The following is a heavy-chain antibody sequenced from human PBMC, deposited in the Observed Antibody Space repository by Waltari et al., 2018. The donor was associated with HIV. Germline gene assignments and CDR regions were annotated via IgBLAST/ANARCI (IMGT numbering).Heavy chain of an antibody. V-gene: IGHV4-59*08. CDR1: GGSISSYY. CDR3: ARLGYYDSSGPFDY. Sequence: QVQLQESGPGLVKPSETLSLTCTVSGGSISSYYGSWIRQPPGKGLGWIGYIDYSGSTNYNPSLKSRVTISVDTSKNQFSLKLSSVTAADTAVYYCARLGYYDSSGPFDYWGQGTLVTVSS. J-gene: IGHJ4*02. D-gene: IGHD3-22*01. CDR2: IDYSGST.